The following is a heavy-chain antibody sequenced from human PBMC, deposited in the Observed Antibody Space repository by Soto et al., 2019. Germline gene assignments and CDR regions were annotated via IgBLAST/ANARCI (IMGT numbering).Heavy chain of an antibody. V-gene: IGHV3-30-3*01. CDR2: ISYDGSNK. Sequence: HPGGSLRLSCAASGFTFSSYAMHWVRQAPGKGLEWVAVISYDGSNKYYADSVKGRFTISRDNSKNTLYLQMNSLRAEDTAVYYCASALRDGYRAPFDYWGQGTLVTVSS. J-gene: IGHJ4*02. CDR1: GFTFSSYA. D-gene: IGHD5-12*01. CDR3: ASALRDGYRAPFDY.